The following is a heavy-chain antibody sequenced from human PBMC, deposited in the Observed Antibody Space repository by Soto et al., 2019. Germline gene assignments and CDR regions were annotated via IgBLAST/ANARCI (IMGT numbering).Heavy chain of an antibody. CDR1: GGSISSSNG. Sequence: SETLSLSCAVSGGSISSSNGWSWVRQPPGKGLEWIGEIYHSGSTNYNPSLKSRVTISVDKSKNQFSLKLSSVTAADTAVYYCARYTVTLDYYYYGMAVWGQGTMVTVSS. D-gene: IGHD4-17*01. V-gene: IGHV4-4*02. CDR2: IYHSGST. J-gene: IGHJ6*02. CDR3: ARYTVTLDYYYYGMAV.